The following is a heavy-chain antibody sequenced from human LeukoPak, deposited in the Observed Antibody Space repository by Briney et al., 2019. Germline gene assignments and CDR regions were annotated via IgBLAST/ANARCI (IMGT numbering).Heavy chain of an antibody. CDR2: IGNGGDT. D-gene: IGHD6-13*01. CDR3: AVSSRWYSFDI. J-gene: IGHJ3*02. CDR1: GFTFSTSW. V-gene: IGHV3-13*04. Sequence: GGSLRLSCAASGFTFSTSWFHWVRQATGKGLEWVSGIGNGGDTYYLDAVKGRFTISRDSGKNSLYLQMNSLRAGDTAVYYCAVSSRWYSFDIWGQGTMVTVSS.